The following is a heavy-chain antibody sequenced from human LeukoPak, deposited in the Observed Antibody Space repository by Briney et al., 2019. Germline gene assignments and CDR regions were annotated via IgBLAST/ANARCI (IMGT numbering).Heavy chain of an antibody. CDR1: GYTFTTYG. CDR3: ARNRYSASWYAFGY. CDR2: ISAYNGDT. J-gene: IGHJ4*02. D-gene: IGHD6-13*01. V-gene: IGHV1-18*01. Sequence: ASVTVSCTTSGYTFTTYGISWVRQAPGQPLEWLAWISAYNGDTNYSQNFHGRVTFTTDTSTSTAYMELRRLRSAAPATSFCARNRYSASWYAFGYGGQETRVSVS.